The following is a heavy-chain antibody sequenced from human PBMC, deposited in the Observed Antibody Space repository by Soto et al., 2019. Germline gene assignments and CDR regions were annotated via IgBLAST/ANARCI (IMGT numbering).Heavy chain of an antibody. CDR3: ARENCSSTSCNTWFDP. CDR1: GGTFSSYA. J-gene: IGHJ5*02. CDR2: IIPIFGTA. V-gene: IGHV1-69*06. Sequence: GASVKVSCKASGGTFSSYAISWVRQAPGQGLEWMGGIIPIFGTANYAQKFQGRVTITADKSTSTAYMELSSLRSEDTAVYYCARENCSSTSCNTWFDPWGQGTLVTVSS. D-gene: IGHD2-2*01.